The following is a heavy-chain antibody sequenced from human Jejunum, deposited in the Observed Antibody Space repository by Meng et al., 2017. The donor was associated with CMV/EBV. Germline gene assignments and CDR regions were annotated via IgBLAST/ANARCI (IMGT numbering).Heavy chain of an antibody. J-gene: IGHJ4*02. CDR2: IYESGST. Sequence: CGVPGDSISSGDSYWSWIRQPPGKGLEWIGYIYESGSTSYNPSLESRVTISVDTSKNQFSLKVMSVTAADTAVYYCAREGTNSYYFDYWGQGTLVTVSS. V-gene: IGHV4-30-4*01. CDR1: GDSISSGDSY. CDR3: AREGTNSYYFDY. D-gene: IGHD1-14*01.